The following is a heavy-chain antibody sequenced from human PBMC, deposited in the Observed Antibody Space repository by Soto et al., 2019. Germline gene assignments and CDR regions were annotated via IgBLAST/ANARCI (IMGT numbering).Heavy chain of an antibody. CDR1: GGSISSGDYY. Sequence: QVQLQESGPGLVKPSQTLSLTCTVSGGSISSGDYYWSWIRQPPGKGLEWIGYIYYSGSTYYNPSLKSRVTISVDTSKNQFSLKLSAVTAADTAVYYCARQVGATTYWFDPWGQGTLVTVSS. CDR3: ARQVGATTYWFDP. V-gene: IGHV4-30-4*01. D-gene: IGHD1-26*01. CDR2: IYYSGST. J-gene: IGHJ5*02.